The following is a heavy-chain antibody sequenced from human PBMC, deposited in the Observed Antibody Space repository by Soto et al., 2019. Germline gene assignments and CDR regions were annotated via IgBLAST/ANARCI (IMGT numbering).Heavy chain of an antibody. D-gene: IGHD3-22*01. CDR2: FYYSGST. Sequence: PSETLSLTCTVSGGSISSSSYYWGWIRQPPGKGLEWIGSFYYSGSTYYNPSLKSRVTISVDTSKNQFSLKLSSVTAADTALYYCARLADYYDSSGYRDYWGQGTLVTVSS. CDR3: ARLADYYDSSGYRDY. V-gene: IGHV4-39*01. J-gene: IGHJ4*02. CDR1: GGSISSSSYY.